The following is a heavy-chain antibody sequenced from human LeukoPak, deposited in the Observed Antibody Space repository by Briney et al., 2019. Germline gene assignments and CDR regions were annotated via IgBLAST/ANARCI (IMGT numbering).Heavy chain of an antibody. V-gene: IGHV3-15*01. CDR2: IKSKTDGGTT. CDR3: TTGYDVVPHDY. Sequence: KAGGSLRLSCAASGFTFSNAWMSWVRQTPGKGLEWVGHIKSKTDGGTTDYGAPVKGRFTISRDDSKNTLFLQMNSLKTEDTAVYYCTTGYDVVPHDYWGQGTLVTVSS. D-gene: IGHD5-12*01. CDR1: GFTFSNAW. J-gene: IGHJ4*02.